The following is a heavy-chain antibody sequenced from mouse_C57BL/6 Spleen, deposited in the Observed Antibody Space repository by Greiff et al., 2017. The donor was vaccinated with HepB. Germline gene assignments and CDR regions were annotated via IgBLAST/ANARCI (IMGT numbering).Heavy chain of an antibody. J-gene: IGHJ2*01. Sequence: EVQLVESGGGLVKPGGSLKLSCAASGFTFSSYAMSWVRQTPEKRLEWVATISDGGSYTYYPDNVKGRFTISRDNAKNNLYLQMSHLKSEDTAMYYCARDLSGGGYFDYWGQGTTLTVSS. CDR1: GFTFSSYA. V-gene: IGHV5-4*01. D-gene: IGHD1-1*02. CDR3: ARDLSGGGYFDY. CDR2: ISDGGSYT.